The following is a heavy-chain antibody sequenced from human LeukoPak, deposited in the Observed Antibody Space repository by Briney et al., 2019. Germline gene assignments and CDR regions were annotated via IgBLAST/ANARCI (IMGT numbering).Heavy chain of an antibody. J-gene: IGHJ4*02. D-gene: IGHD3-10*01. Sequence: NPSETLSLTCAVYGGSFSGYYWGWIRQPPGKGLEWIGEINHSGSTNYNPSLKSRVTISVDTSKNQFSLKLSSVTAADTAVYYCARGRRHYYGSGSYYNPFDYWGQGTLVTVSS. CDR2: INHSGST. V-gene: IGHV4-34*01. CDR3: ARGRRHYYGSGSYYNPFDY. CDR1: GGSFSGYY.